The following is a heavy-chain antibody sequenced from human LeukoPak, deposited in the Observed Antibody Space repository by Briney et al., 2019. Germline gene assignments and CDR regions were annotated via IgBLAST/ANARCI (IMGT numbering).Heavy chain of an antibody. D-gene: IGHD4-17*01. Sequence: PSETLSLTCTVSGGSISSYYWSWIRQPPGKGLEWIGYIYYSGSTNYNPSLKSRVTISVDTSKNQFSLKLGSVTAADTAVYYCARDANYGYFDYWGQGTLVTVSS. J-gene: IGHJ4*02. CDR3: ARDANYGYFDY. V-gene: IGHV4-59*01. CDR1: GGSISSYY. CDR2: IYYSGST.